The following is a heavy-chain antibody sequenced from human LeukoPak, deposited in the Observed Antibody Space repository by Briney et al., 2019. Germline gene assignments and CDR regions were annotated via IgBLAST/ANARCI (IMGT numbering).Heavy chain of an antibody. J-gene: IGHJ4*02. Sequence: GGSLRLSCAASGFTFSSYAMSWVRQAPGKGLVWVSRINSDGSSTSYADSVKGRFTISRGNAKNTLYLQMNSLRAEDTAVYYCARGHPGYCSSTSCQDYWGQGTLVTVSS. D-gene: IGHD2-2*03. CDR1: GFTFSSYA. CDR3: ARGHPGYCSSTSCQDY. V-gene: IGHV3-74*01. CDR2: INSDGSST.